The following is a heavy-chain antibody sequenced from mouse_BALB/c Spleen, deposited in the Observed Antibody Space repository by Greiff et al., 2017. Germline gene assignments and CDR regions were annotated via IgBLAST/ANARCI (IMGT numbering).Heavy chain of an antibody. CDR1: GFSLTSYG. D-gene: IGHD1-1*01. Sequence: VKLMESGPGLVAPSQSLSITCTVSGFSLTSYGVHWVRQPPGKGLEWLGVIWAGGSTNYNSALMSRLSISKVNSKSQVFLKMNSLQTDDTAMYYCARDYYGRAWFAYWGQGTLVTVSA. V-gene: IGHV2-9*02. J-gene: IGHJ3*01. CDR3: ARDYYGRAWFAY. CDR2: IWAGGST.